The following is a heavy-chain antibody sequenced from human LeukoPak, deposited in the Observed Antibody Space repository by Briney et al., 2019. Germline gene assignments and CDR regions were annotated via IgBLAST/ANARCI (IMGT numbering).Heavy chain of an antibody. CDR1: GGSISSYY. D-gene: IGHD5-18*01. Sequence: SETLSLTCTVSGGSISSYYWSWIRQPPGKGLEWIGYIYYSGSTNYNPSLKSRVTISVDTSKNQFSLKLSSVTAADTAVYYCARGAWIQLSTFDYWGQGTLVTVSS. V-gene: IGHV4-59*01. CDR3: ARGAWIQLSTFDY. J-gene: IGHJ4*02. CDR2: IYYSGST.